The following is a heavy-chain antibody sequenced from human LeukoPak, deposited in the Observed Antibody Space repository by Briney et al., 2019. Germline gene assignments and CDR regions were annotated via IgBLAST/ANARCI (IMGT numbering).Heavy chain of an antibody. CDR2: IRYDGSNQ. V-gene: IGHV3-30*02. Sequence: PGGSLRLSCAASGFTFSSYGMHWVRQAPGKGLEWVAFIRYDGSNQYYADSVRGRFTISRDNSKNTLYLQMNSLRAEDTAVYYCAKDIVLITPEAFDIWGQGTMVTVSS. CDR1: GFTFSSYG. D-gene: IGHD2-8*01. J-gene: IGHJ3*02. CDR3: AKDIVLITPEAFDI.